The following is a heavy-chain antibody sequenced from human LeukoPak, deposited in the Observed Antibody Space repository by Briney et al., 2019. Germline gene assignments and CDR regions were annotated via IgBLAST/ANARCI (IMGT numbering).Heavy chain of an antibody. CDR2: IIAIFGTA. Sequence: SVKVSCKASGYTFTSYYMHWVRQAPGQRLEWMGGIIAIFGTANYAQKFQGRVTITADESTSTAYMELSSLRSEDTAVYYCARDDPYYYGSGSSYNWFDPWGQGTLVTVSS. CDR1: GYTFTSYY. D-gene: IGHD3-10*01. CDR3: ARDDPYYYGSGSSYNWFDP. V-gene: IGHV1-69*13. J-gene: IGHJ5*02.